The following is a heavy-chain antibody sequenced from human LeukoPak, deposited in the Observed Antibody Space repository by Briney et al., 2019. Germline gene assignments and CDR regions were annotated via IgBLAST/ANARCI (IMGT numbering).Heavy chain of an antibody. CDR3: ARGRNRIGYCSSTSCYTPDDY. D-gene: IGHD2-2*02. CDR2: IIPIFGTA. Sequence: GASVKVPCKASGGTFSSYAISWVRQAPGQGLEWMGGIIPIFGTANYAQKFQGRVTITADESTSTAYMELSSLRSEDTAVYYCARGRNRIGYCSSTSCYTPDDYWGQGTLVTVSS. J-gene: IGHJ4*02. V-gene: IGHV1-69*13. CDR1: GGTFSSYA.